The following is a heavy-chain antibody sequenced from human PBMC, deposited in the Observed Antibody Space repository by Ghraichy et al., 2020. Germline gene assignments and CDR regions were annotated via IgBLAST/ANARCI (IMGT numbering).Heavy chain of an antibody. Sequence: SGPTLVKPTQTLTLTCTFSGFSLSTSGMCVSWIRQPPGKALEWLALIDWDDDKYYSTSLKTRLTISKDTSKNQVVLTMTNMDPVDTATYYCARIKRDYYDSSGYRGFDYWGQGTLVTVSS. CDR3: ARIKRDYYDSSGYRGFDY. CDR1: GFSLSTSGMC. J-gene: IGHJ4*02. V-gene: IGHV2-70*01. D-gene: IGHD3-22*01. CDR2: IDWDDDK.